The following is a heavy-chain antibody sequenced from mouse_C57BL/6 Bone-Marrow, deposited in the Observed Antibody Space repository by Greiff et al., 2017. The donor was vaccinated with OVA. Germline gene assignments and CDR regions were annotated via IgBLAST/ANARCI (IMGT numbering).Heavy chain of an antibody. CDR3: ARYRDYAMDY. CDR1: GYSITSGYY. Sequence: EVQLQESGPGLVKPSQSLSLTCSVTGYSITSGYYWNWIRQFPGNKLEWMGYISYDGSNNYNPSLKNRISITRDTSKNQFFLKLNSVTTEDTATYYCARYRDYAMDYWGQGTSVTVSS. V-gene: IGHV3-6*01. CDR2: ISYDGSN. J-gene: IGHJ4*01. D-gene: IGHD3-1*01.